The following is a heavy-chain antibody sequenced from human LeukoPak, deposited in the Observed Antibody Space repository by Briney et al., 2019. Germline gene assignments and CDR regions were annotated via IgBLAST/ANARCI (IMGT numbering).Heavy chain of an antibody. CDR1: GYTFTGYY. J-gene: IGHJ4*02. CDR2: INPNRGGT. D-gene: IGHD5-12*01. Sequence: GASVTVSCKASGYTFTGYYMHWVQQAPGQGLEWMGRINPNRGGTNYAQKFQGRVTMTRDTSISTAYMELSRLRSDDTAVYYCARLGYSGYDYLGLDYWGQGTLVTVSS. CDR3: ARLGYSGYDYLGLDY. V-gene: IGHV1-2*06.